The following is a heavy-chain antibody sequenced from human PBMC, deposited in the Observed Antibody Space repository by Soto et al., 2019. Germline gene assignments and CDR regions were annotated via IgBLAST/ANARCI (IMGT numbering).Heavy chain of an antibody. D-gene: IGHD3-3*01. Sequence: GGSLRLSCAASGFTFDDYAMHWVRQAPGKGLEWVSGISWNSGSIGYADSVKGRFTISRDNAKNSLYLQMNSLRAEDTAVYYCARNYVLRFLEWLPYGMDVWGQGTTVTVSS. J-gene: IGHJ6*02. V-gene: IGHV3-9*01. CDR3: ARNYVLRFLEWLPYGMDV. CDR2: ISWNSGSI. CDR1: GFTFDDYA.